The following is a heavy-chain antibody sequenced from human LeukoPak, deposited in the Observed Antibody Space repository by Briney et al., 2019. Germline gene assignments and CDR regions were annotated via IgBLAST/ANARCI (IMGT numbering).Heavy chain of an antibody. D-gene: IGHD6-13*01. J-gene: IGHJ4*02. CDR2: MNPNSGGT. CDR1: GYPFTTYD. Sequence: ASVKVSCTASGYPFTTYDINWVRQAPGQGLEWVAWMNPNSGGTVYAQKFQGRVTLARDTSIGTAYMELNSLRSEDTAVYYCAREQQLVPILDYWGQGTLVTVSS. CDR3: AREQQLVPILDY. V-gene: IGHV1-8*01.